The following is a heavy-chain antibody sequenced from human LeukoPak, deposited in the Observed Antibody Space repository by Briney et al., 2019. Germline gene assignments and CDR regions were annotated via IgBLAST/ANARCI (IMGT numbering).Heavy chain of an antibody. CDR3: AREKIGYYDGSGRGWFDP. CDR1: GSSISSGYY. J-gene: IGHJ5*02. D-gene: IGHD3-22*01. CDR2: LYHSGNT. V-gene: IGHV4-38-2*02. Sequence: PSETLSLTCTVSGSSISSGYYWDWIRQPPGKGLEWIGSLYHSGNTYYNPSLKSRVTISVDTSKKQFSLKLSSVTAADTAVYYCAREKIGYYDGSGRGWFDPWGQGTLVTVSS.